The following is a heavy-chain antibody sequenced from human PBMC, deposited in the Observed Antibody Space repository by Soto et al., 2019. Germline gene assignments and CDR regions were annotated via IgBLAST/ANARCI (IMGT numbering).Heavy chain of an antibody. CDR2: ISWNSGSI. D-gene: IGHD4-17*01. CDR1: GFTFDDYA. Sequence: EVQLVESGGGLVQPGRSLRLSCAASGFTFDDYAMHWVRQAPGKGLEWVSGISWNSGSIGYAESVKGRFTISRDNAKNSLYLQMNSLRAEDTALYYCAKGTTVTSGLIDYWGQGTLVTVSS. J-gene: IGHJ4*02. V-gene: IGHV3-9*01. CDR3: AKGTTVTSGLIDY.